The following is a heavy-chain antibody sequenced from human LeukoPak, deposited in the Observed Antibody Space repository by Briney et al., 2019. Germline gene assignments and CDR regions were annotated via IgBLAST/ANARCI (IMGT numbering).Heavy chain of an antibody. J-gene: IGHJ2*01. CDR3: VRTRGYGSVSYGFWYFDL. CDR1: GFTFSTNE. Sequence: GGSLTRSCAASGFTFSTNEMNWVRPAPGKGLEWVSYISSSGSTIYYADHVKGRFTSSRDNAKTSLYLQMNSLRAEDTAVYYCVRTRGYGSVSYGFWYFDLGGRGTLVTVSS. CDR2: ISSSGSTI. V-gene: IGHV3-48*03. D-gene: IGHD3-10*01.